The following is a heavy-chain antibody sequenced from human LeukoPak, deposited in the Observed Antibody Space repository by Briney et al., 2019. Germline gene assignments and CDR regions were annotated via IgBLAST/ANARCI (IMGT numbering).Heavy chain of an antibody. Sequence: GASMKISCAASGSSISDYRIGWVRQMRGKRLEWVGIIYPGDSDTRYSPSFQGQVTIAADKSISTAYLQWSSLKASDTAMYYCARAVVGDSTSTSFDYWGQGTLVTVSS. J-gene: IGHJ4*02. V-gene: IGHV5-51*01. CDR1: GSSISDYR. CDR2: IYPGDSDT. CDR3: ARAVVGDSTSTSFDY. D-gene: IGHD6-19*01.